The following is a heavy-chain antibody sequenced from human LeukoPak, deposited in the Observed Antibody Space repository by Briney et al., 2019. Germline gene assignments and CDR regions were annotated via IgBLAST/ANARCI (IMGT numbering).Heavy chain of an antibody. Sequence: PGRSLRLSCAASGFTFSSYAMHWVRQAPGKGLEWVAVISSDGNNKYYADSVKGRFTISRDNAKNLLYLQMNSLRAEDTAVYYCARISPFRSDAFDIWGQGTMVTVSS. V-gene: IGHV3-30-3*01. CDR3: ARISPFRSDAFDI. J-gene: IGHJ3*02. CDR1: GFTFSSYA. CDR2: ISSDGNNK.